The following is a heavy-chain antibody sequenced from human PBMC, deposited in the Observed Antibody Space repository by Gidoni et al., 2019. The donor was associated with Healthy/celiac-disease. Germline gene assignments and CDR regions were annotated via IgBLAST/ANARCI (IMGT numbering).Heavy chain of an antibody. CDR2: MNPNSGNT. Sequence: QVQLVQSGAEVKKPGASVKVSCEASGSTFTSYDVNWVRQATGQGLEWMGWMNPNSGNTGYAPKFQGRVTMTRNTSIRTAYMELSSLRSEDTAVYYCARATYDSGSYPFDYWGQGTLVTVSS. CDR1: GSTFTSYD. V-gene: IGHV1-8*01. J-gene: IGHJ4*02. CDR3: ARATYDSGSYPFDY. D-gene: IGHD3-10*01.